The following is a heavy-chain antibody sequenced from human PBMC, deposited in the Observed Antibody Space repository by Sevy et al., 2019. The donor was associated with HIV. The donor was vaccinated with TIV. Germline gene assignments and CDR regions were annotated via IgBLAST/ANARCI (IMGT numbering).Heavy chain of an antibody. D-gene: IGHD1-26*01. Sequence: SETLSLTCTVSGGSISSSSYYWGWIRQPPGKGLEWIGSIYYSGSTYYNPSLKSRVTISVDTSKNQFSLKLSSVTAADTAAYYCARQDGSGSYSGGFDYWGQGTLVTVSS. J-gene: IGHJ4*02. CDR2: IYYSGST. V-gene: IGHV4-39*01. CDR3: ARQDGSGSYSGGFDY. CDR1: GGSISSSSYY.